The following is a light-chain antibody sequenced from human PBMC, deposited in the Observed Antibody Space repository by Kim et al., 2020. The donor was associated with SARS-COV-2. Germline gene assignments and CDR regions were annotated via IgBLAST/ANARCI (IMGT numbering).Light chain of an antibody. J-gene: IGKJ1*01. CDR2: GAS. V-gene: IGKV3-15*01. CDR3: QQYNNRPPWT. CDR1: QSVSSN. Sequence: EIVMTQSPATLSVSPGERATLSCRASQSVSSNLAWYQQKPGQAPRLLIYGASTRATGIPARFSGSGSGTEFTLTISSLQSEEFAVYYCQQYNNRPPWTFGQGTKVDIK.